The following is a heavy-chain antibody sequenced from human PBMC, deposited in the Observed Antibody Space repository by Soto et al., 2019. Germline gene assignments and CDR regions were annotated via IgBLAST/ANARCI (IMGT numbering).Heavy chain of an antibody. CDR3: ARASSYCSSTSCRPSHFDY. D-gene: IGHD2-2*01. V-gene: IGHV4-30-4*08. CDR1: GGSISSRDYY. CDR2: IYYSGST. Sequence: TLSHTSSVSGGSISSRDYYWSWIRKPPGKGLEWIGYIYYSGSTYYNPSLKSRVTISVDTSKNQFSLKLSSVTAADTAVYYCARASSYCSSTSCRPSHFDYWGQGTLVTVSS. J-gene: IGHJ4*02.